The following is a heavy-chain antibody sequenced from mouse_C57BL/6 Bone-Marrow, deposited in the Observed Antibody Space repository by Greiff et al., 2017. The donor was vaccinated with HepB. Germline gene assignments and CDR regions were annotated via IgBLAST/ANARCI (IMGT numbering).Heavy chain of an antibody. J-gene: IGHJ2*01. V-gene: IGHV1-55*01. CDR1: GYTFTSYW. Sequence: QVQLQQPGAELVKPGASVKMSCKASGYTFTSYWITWVKQRPGQGLEWIGDIYPGSGSTNYNEKFKSKATLTVDTSSSTAYMELRSLTSEDSAVYYCARSRSPFDYWGQGTTLTVSS. CDR3: ARSRSPFDY. CDR2: IYPGSGST.